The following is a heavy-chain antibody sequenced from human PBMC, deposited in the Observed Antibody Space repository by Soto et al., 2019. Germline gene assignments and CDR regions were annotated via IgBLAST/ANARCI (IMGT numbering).Heavy chain of an antibody. CDR2: INTDGSGT. CDR1: GFTFSSDW. Sequence: GGSLRLSCAASGFTFSSDWLHWVRQAPGKGLEWVSRINTDGSGTSYADSVKGRFTISRDNAKNSLYLQMNSLRAEDTAVYYCTGGQDNLAVNFDYWGQGTPVTVSS. V-gene: IGHV3-74*01. CDR3: TGGQDNLAVNFDY. D-gene: IGHD1-1*01. J-gene: IGHJ4*02.